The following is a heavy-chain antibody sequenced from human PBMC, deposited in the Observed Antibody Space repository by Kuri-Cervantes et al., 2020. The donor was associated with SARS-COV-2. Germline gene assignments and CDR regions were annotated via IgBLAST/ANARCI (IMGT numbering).Heavy chain of an antibody. CDR3: ASVPGIGYYFDY. Sequence: SEPLSPTCAVYGGSFSGYYWSWIRQPPGKGLEWIGEINHSGSTNFNPSLKSRVTISVDTSKNQFSLKLSSVTAADTAVYYCASVPGIGYYFDYWGQGTLVTVSS. D-gene: IGHD3-10*01. V-gene: IGHV4-34*01. CDR2: INHSGST. CDR1: GGSFSGYY. J-gene: IGHJ4*02.